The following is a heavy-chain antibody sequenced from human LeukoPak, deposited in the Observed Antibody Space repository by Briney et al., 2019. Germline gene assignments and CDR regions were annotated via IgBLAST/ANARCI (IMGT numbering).Heavy chain of an antibody. J-gene: IGHJ6*03. Sequence: GSLRLSCAASGFTFSSYTMNWAWQPPGKGLEWIGHISYSGSTNYNPSLKSRVTISVDTSKTQFSLNLNSVTAADTAVYYCARTTLIPYYYYYYMDVWGTGTTVTVSS. V-gene: IGHV4-59*01. CDR2: ISYSGST. D-gene: IGHD1-26*01. CDR3: ARTTLIPYYYYYYMDV. CDR1: GFTFSSYT.